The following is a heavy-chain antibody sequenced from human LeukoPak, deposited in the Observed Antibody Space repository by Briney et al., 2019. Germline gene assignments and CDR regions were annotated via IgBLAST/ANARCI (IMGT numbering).Heavy chain of an antibody. CDR3: ARGTRCTNGVCYFNDY. V-gene: IGHV1-46*01. Sequence: ASVKVSCKASGYTFTSYYMHWVRQAPGQGLEWMGIINPSGGSTSYAQKFQGRVTMTRDMSTSTVYMELSSLRSEDTAVYYCARGTRCTNGVCYFNDYWGQGTLVTVSS. J-gene: IGHJ4*02. D-gene: IGHD2-8*01. CDR2: INPSGGST. CDR1: GYTFTSYY.